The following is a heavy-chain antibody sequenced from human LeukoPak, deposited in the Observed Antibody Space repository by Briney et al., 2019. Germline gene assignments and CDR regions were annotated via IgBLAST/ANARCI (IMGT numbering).Heavy chain of an antibody. J-gene: IGHJ3*02. Sequence: GGSLRLSCAASGFTFSSYWMSWVRQAPGKGLEWVANIKQDGSEKYYVDSVKGRFIISRDSAKNSLYLQMNSLRAEDTAVYYCARVVSSGWYNGYDAFDIWGQGTMVTVSS. CDR2: IKQDGSEK. V-gene: IGHV3-7*01. CDR1: GFTFSSYW. D-gene: IGHD6-19*01. CDR3: ARVVSSGWYNGYDAFDI.